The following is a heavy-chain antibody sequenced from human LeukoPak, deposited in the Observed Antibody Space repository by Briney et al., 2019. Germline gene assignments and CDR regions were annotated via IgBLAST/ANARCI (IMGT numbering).Heavy chain of an antibody. CDR2: INPNTGGT. Sequence: ASVKVSCKASGYTFTDYFMHWVRQAPGQGLEWMGWINPNTGGTNYVQKFQGRVTLTRDTSVRTPYMELRSLRSDDTAVYYCARTNWGSYYFDYWGQGTLVTVSS. CDR1: GYTFTDYF. V-gene: IGHV1-2*02. CDR3: ARTNWGSYYFDY. D-gene: IGHD7-27*01. J-gene: IGHJ4*02.